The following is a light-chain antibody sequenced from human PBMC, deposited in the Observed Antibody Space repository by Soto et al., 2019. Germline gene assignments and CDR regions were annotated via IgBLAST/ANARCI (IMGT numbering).Light chain of an antibody. CDR1: ESVDSSY. Sequence: EIVLTQSPGTLSLSPGERATLSCRASESVDSSYFAWYQQKPGQAPRLLMYAAGTSATGIPDRISGSGSGTDFPPTISILEPEDYAVYYCQQYGSSPRTFGQGTKLEIK. J-gene: IGKJ2*01. V-gene: IGKV3-20*01. CDR3: QQYGSSPRT. CDR2: AAG.